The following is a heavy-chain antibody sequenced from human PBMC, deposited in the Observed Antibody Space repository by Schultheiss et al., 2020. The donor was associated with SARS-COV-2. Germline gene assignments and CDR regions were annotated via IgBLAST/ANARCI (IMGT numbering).Heavy chain of an antibody. J-gene: IGHJ4*02. CDR3: ATIGVVGALGY. D-gene: IGHD1-26*01. CDR2: IWYDGSNK. CDR1: GFRFSDYY. Sequence: GGSLRLSCAASGFRFSDYYMSWIRQAPGKGLEWVAVIWYDGSNKYYADSVKGRFTISRDNSKNTLYLQMNSLRAEDTAVYYCATIGVVGALGYWGQGTLVTVSS. V-gene: IGHV3-30-3*01.